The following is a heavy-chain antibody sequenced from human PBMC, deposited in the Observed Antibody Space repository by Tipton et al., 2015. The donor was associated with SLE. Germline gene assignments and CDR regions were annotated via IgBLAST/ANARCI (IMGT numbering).Heavy chain of an antibody. D-gene: IGHD1-26*01. CDR2: IYTSGST. CDR1: GGSLSSYY. J-gene: IGHJ5*02. Sequence: TLSLTCTVSGGSLSSYYWSWIRQPAGKGLEWIGRIYTSGSTNYNPSLKSRVTMSVDTSKNQFSLKLSSVAAADTAVYYCARQWERRRGWFDPWGQGTLVTVSS. V-gene: IGHV4-4*07. CDR3: ARQWERRRGWFDP.